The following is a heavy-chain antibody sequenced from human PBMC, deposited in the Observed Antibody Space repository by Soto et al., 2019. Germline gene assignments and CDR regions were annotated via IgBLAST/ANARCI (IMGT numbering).Heavy chain of an antibody. Sequence: QLQESGPGLVKPSETLSLTCSVSGASINCPDYYWGWIRQPPGRELEWIGSIFFGGSTYYNPSLKSRLTISVDKSKNQFSVMLRSVTAADTAVYYCARHRDGAGSYQYFGLDVWGQGTTATVSS. D-gene: IGHD3-10*01. CDR1: GASINCPDYY. CDR3: ARHRDGAGSYQYFGLDV. J-gene: IGHJ6*02. CDR2: IFFGGST. V-gene: IGHV4-39*01.